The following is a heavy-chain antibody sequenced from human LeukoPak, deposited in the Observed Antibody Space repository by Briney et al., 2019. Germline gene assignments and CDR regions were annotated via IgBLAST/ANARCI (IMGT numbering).Heavy chain of an antibody. Sequence: GGSLRLSCAASGFTFSSYSMNWVRQAPGKGLEWVSYISSSGSTIYYADSVKGRFTISRDNAKNSLYLQMNSLRAEDTAVYYCAREGGYSGPHDAFDIWGQGTMVTVSS. J-gene: IGHJ3*02. V-gene: IGHV3-48*04. CDR2: ISSSGSTI. CDR1: GFTFSSYS. CDR3: AREGGYSGPHDAFDI. D-gene: IGHD5-12*01.